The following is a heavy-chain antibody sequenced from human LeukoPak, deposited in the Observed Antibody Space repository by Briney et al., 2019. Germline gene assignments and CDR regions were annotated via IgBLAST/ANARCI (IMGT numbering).Heavy chain of an antibody. D-gene: IGHD3-9*01. Sequence: GGSLRLSCAASGFTFSSYAMSWVRQAPGKGLEWVSTISGSGGSTYYADSVKGRFTISRDTSKNTLYLQMNSLRAEDTAIYYCAKDRDYDILTGYYNMGDYWGQGTLVTVSS. CDR3: AKDRDYDILTGYYNMGDY. CDR1: GFTFSSYA. J-gene: IGHJ4*02. V-gene: IGHV3-23*01. CDR2: ISGSGGST.